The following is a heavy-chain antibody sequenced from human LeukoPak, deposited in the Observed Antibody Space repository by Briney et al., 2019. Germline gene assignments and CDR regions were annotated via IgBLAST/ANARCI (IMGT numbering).Heavy chain of an antibody. J-gene: IGHJ5*02. D-gene: IGHD6-19*01. V-gene: IGHV3-74*01. CDR2: INSDGSST. CDR1: GFTFSGYA. CDR3: ARDRKGWNWFDP. Sequence: PGGSLRLSCAASGFTFSGYAMSWVRPAPGKGLVWVSRINSDGSSTSYADSVKGRFTISRDNAKNTLYLQMNSLRAEDTAVYYCARDRKGWNWFDPWGQGTLVTVSS.